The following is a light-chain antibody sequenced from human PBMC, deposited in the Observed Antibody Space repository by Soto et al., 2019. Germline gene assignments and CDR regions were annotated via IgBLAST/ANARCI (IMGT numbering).Light chain of an antibody. J-gene: IGKJ3*01. CDR2: GAS. Sequence: EILLTQSPGTLSLSPGEIATLSCRAVQSVSSSYLAWYQQKPGQAPRLLIYGASSRATGIPDRFSGSGSATDFTLTISRLEPEDFEVYYCQQYGSAPFTFGPGTKVDIK. CDR3: QQYGSAPFT. CDR1: QSVSSSY. V-gene: IGKV3-20*01.